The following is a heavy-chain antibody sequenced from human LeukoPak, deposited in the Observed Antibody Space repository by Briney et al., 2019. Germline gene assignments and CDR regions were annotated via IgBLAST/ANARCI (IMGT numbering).Heavy chain of an antibody. CDR3: AGDLSQQLAPEWYSDL. CDR2: INADNGNT. CDR1: GYIFNSCS. J-gene: IGHJ2*01. V-gene: IGHV1-3*01. Sequence: GASVKVSCKASGYIFNSCSIHWVRQAPGQRLERMGWINADNGNTKYSQKLQGRVTITTDTSASTAYMELSSLRSEDTAMYYCAGDLSQQLAPEWYSDLWGRGTLVTVSS. D-gene: IGHD6-13*01.